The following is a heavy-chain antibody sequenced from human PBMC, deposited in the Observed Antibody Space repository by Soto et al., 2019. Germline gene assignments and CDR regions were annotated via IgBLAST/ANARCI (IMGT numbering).Heavy chain of an antibody. CDR2: ISAYNGNT. D-gene: IGHD6-13*01. J-gene: IGHJ4*02. Sequence: QVQLVQSGAEVKKPGASVKVSCKASGYTFTSYGISWVRQAPGQGLEWMGWISAYNGNTNYAQKLQGRATMTTDTSTSTADRELRSLRSDDTAVYYCARESSSRCHDYWGQGTLVTVSS. CDR3: ARESSSRCHDY. V-gene: IGHV1-18*01. CDR1: GYTFTSYG.